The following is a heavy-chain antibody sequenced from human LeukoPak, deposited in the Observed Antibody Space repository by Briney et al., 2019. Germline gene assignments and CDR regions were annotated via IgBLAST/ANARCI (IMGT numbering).Heavy chain of an antibody. CDR3: AKDEEWELLPDAFDI. D-gene: IGHD1-26*01. J-gene: IGHJ3*02. V-gene: IGHV3-23*01. CDR1: GCTFSSYA. Sequence: PCKASGCTFSSYAMSWVRQAPGKGLECVSAISGSGGSTYYADSVKGRFTISRDNSKNTLYLQMNSLRAEDTAVYYCAKDEEWELLPDAFDIWGQGTMVTVPS. CDR2: ISGSGGST.